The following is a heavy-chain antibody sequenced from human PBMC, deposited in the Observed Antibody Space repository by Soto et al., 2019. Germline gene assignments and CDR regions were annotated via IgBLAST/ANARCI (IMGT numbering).Heavy chain of an antibody. Sequence: EVQLVESGGGLVQPGGSLRLSCAASGFTFSSYWMHWVRQVPGKGLVWVSRIKSDGSSMNYADSVKGRFTISRDNAKNTLYLQMNSLRAEDTAVYFVRGLRNYYGMDVWGQGNTVTVSS. CDR3: RGLRNYYGMDV. D-gene: IGHD5-12*01. CDR1: GFTFSSYW. V-gene: IGHV3-74*01. CDR2: IKSDGSSM. J-gene: IGHJ6*02.